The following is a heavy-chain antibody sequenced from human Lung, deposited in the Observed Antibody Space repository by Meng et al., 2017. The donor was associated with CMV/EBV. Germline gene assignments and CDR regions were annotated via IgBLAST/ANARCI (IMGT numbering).Heavy chain of an antibody. J-gene: IGHJ4*02. CDR3: ARFPFDY. V-gene: IGHV4-38-2*02. CDR1: GYSISSGYY. CDR2: IYKSGRT. Sequence: SATLSLTCTVSGYSISSGYYCGWLRQPPGKGLEWIGNIYKSGRTFYSPSLKTRVTMSVDTSKNQFSLKLRSVTAADTAVYYCARFPFDYWGQGTLVTVSS.